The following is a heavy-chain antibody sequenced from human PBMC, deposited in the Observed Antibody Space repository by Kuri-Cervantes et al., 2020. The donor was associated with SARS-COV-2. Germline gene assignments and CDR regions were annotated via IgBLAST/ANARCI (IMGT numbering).Heavy chain of an antibody. CDR3: ARAVICVAYDRGTGAFDN. D-gene: IGHD3-3*01. CDR2: ISYDGSNK. J-gene: IGHJ4*02. Sequence: GGSLRLSCAASGFTFSSYAMHWVRQAPGKGLEWVAVISYDGSNKYYADSVKGRFTISRDNSKNTLYLQMNSLRAEDTALYYCARAVICVAYDRGTGAFDNWGQGTLVTVSS. V-gene: IGHV3-30-3*01. CDR1: GFTFSSYA.